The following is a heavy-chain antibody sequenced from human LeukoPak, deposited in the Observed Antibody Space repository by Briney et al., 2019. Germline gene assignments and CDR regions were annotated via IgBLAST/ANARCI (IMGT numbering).Heavy chain of an antibody. J-gene: IGHJ4*02. CDR3: AKESSGSSWFDY. CDR2: ISGSGGST. V-gene: IGHV3-23*01. CDR1: GFTFSSYA. Sequence: PGGSLRLSCAASGFTFSSYAMSWVRQAPGKGLEWVSTISGSGGSTYYAESVKGRFTISRDNSKNTLYLQMNSLRAEDTAVYYCAKESSGSSWFDYWGQGTLITVSS. D-gene: IGHD6-13*01.